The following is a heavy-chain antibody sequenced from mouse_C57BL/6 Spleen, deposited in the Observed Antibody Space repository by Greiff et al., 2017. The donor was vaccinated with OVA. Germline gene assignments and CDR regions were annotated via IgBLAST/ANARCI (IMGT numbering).Heavy chain of an antibody. CDR2: IYPGSGST. D-gene: IGHD1-1*01. CDR1: GYTFTSYW. J-gene: IGHJ4*01. Sequence: VKLQQPGAELVKPGASVKMSCKASGYTFTSYWITWVKQRPGQGLEWIGDIYPGSGSTNYNEKFKSKATLTVDTSSSTAYMQLSSLTSEDSAVYYCARDYYGSSYSYYYAMDYWGQGTSVTVSS. CDR3: ARDYYGSSYSYYYAMDY. V-gene: IGHV1-55*01.